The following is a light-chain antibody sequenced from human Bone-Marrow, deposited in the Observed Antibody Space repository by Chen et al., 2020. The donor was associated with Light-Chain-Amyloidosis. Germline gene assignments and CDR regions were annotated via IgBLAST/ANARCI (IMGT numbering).Light chain of an antibody. V-gene: IGKV1-39*01. Sequence: DIQMTQSPSSLSAYVGDRVTLTCRASQSIRGYLNWYQQRPGKAPNLLIYGASSLQSGVPSRFSGSGSETHFTLTISGLQPEDSATSYCQQSYTSPPWTFGQGTKVEVK. CDR1: QSIRGY. CDR3: QQSYTSPPWT. CDR2: GAS. J-gene: IGKJ1*01.